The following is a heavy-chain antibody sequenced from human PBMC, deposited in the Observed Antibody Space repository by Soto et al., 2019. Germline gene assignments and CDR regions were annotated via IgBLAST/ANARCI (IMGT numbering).Heavy chain of an antibody. Sequence: PSETLSLTCTVSGASMSSGGYYWTWFRQSPGKGLEWIGYIYYSGSTYYNPSLESRVTISLDTSRSQFSLTLRSVTAADTAVYYCARRYGGNFDFWGQGTLVTVSS. D-gene: IGHD1-26*01. CDR3: ARRYGGNFDF. J-gene: IGHJ4*02. CDR2: IYYSGST. CDR1: GASMSSGGYY. V-gene: IGHV4-61*08.